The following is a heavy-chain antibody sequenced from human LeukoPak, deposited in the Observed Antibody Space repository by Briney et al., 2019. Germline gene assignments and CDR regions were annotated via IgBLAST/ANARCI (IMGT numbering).Heavy chain of an antibody. J-gene: IGHJ4*02. D-gene: IGHD5-24*01. CDR1: GGSFSGYY. CDR2: INHSGST. CDR3: ARRWLHRKGFDY. Sequence: SETLSLTCAVYGGSFSGYYWSWIRQPPGKGLEWIGEINHSGSTNYNPSLKSRVTISVDTSKNQFSLKLSSVTAADTAVYYCARRWLHRKGFDYWGQGTLVTVSS. V-gene: IGHV4-34*01.